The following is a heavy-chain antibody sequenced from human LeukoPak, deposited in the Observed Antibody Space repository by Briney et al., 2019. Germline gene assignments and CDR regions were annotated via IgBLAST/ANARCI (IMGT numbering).Heavy chain of an antibody. V-gene: IGHV4-34*01. CDR1: GGSFIVYY. CDR2: INHSGST. Sequence: PSETLSLTCAVYGGSFIVYYLSWIRQPPGKGLEWIGEINHSGSTNYNPSLKSRVTISVDTSKNQFSLKLSSVTAADTAVYYCARGRSVAGTPDYYYMDVWGKGTTVTVSS. D-gene: IGHD6-19*01. J-gene: IGHJ6*03. CDR3: ARGRSVAGTPDYYYMDV.